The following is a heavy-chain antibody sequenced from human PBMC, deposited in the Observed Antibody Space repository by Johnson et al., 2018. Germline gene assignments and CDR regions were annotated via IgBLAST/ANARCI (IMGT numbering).Heavy chain of an antibody. CDR3: ARDAAYGGNSHYYYGMDV. Sequence: EVQLVETGGGVVQPGGSLRLSCEASGFTFRTYWMHWVRQAPGKGLVWVSRINSDGSSTSYADSVKGRFTISIDNAKNTLYLQRNSLRAEDTAVYYCARDAAYGGNSHYYYGMDVWGQGTTVTVSS. D-gene: IGHD4-23*01. CDR1: GFTFRTYW. CDR2: INSDGSST. J-gene: IGHJ6*02. V-gene: IGHV3-74*01.